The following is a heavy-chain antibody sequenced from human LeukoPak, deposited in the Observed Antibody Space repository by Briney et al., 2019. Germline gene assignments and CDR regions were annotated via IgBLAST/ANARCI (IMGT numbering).Heavy chain of an antibody. CDR2: ISVYSGNT. D-gene: IGHD3-10*01. CDR3: ARDFLYGSGSRQGYFDY. Sequence: ASVKVSCKGSGYTFTSYGISWVRQAHGQGLEWMGWISVYSGNTSYAKKYQGSVTMTTDTSTSTAYMELRRLRSDDTAVYYWARDFLYGSGSRQGYFDYWGQGTLVTVSS. V-gene: IGHV1-18*04. CDR1: GYTFTSYG. J-gene: IGHJ4*02.